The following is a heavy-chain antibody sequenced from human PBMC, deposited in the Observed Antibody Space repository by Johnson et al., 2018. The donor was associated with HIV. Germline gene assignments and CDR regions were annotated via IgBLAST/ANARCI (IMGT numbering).Heavy chain of an antibody. CDR2: ISYDGSNK. J-gene: IGHJ3*02. CDR1: GFTFSSYA. V-gene: IGHV3-30*04. D-gene: IGHD1-26*01. CDR3: AKDPGGGSYPNDAFDI. Sequence: QMQLVESGGGVVQPGRSLRLSCAASGFTFSSYAMHWVRQAPGKGLEWVAVISYDGSNKYYADSVKGRFTISRDNSKNTLYLQMNSLRAEDTAVYYCAKDPGGGSYPNDAFDIWGQGTMVTVSS.